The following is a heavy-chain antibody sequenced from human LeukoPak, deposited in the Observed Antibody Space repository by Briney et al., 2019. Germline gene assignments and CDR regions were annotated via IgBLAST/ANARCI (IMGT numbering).Heavy chain of an antibody. V-gene: IGHV7-4-1*02. CDR2: INTNTGNP. CDR3: ARGQGIVGPTTMYFDY. Sequence: ASVKVSCTASGYTFTSYAMNWVRPAPGQGLEWMGWINTNTGNPTYAQGFTGRFVFSLDTSVSTAYLQISSLKAEDTAVYYCARGQGIVGPTTMYFDYWGQGTLVTVSS. J-gene: IGHJ4*02. CDR1: GYTFTSYA. D-gene: IGHD1-26*01.